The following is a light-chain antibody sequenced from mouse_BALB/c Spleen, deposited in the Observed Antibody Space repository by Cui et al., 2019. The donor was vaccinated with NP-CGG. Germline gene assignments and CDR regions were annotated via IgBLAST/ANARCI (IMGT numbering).Light chain of an antibody. CDR1: TGAVTTSNY. V-gene: IGLV2*02. CDR3: ALSYSTHWV. CDR2: GTR. Sequence: QAVVTQESPLITAPGGTIIHTCRSITGAVTTSNYANWIQEKPVHLFTGLIGGTRNRTPSVPVRFSGSLIGDKAPLSITGAHTEDDAMYFCALSYSTHWVFGGGTELTVL. J-gene: IGLJ1*01.